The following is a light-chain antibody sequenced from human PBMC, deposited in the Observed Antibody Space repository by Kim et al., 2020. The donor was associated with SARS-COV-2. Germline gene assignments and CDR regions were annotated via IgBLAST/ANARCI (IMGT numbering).Light chain of an antibody. CDR2: GAS. J-gene: IGKJ2*01. Sequence: VSPGERATHSCRASQSVSSNLAWYQQKPGQAPRLLLYGASTRATGIPARFSGSESGTEFTLTISSLQSEDFAVYYCQQYNSWPPYTFGQGTKLEI. V-gene: IGKV3-15*01. CDR3: QQYNSWPPYT. CDR1: QSVSSN.